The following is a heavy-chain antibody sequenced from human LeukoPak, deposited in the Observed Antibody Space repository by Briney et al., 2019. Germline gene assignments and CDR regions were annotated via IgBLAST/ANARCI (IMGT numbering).Heavy chain of an antibody. Sequence: SETLSLTCTVSGGSISSGGYYWSWIRQHPGKGLEWIGYIYYSGSTYYNPSLKSRVTISVDTSKNQFSLKLSSVTAADTAVYYCARAASNYVDHWGQGTLVTSPQ. D-gene: IGHD4-11*01. J-gene: IGHJ5*02. V-gene: IGHV4-31*03. CDR2: IYYSGST. CDR1: GGSISSGGYY. CDR3: ARAASNYVDH.